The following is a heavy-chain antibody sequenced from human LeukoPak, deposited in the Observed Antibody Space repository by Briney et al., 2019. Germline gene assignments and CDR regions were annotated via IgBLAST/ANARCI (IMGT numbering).Heavy chain of an antibody. J-gene: IGHJ3*02. CDR1: GGSFSGYY. D-gene: IGHD4-23*01. CDR3: ARGDYGGNPNDAFDI. V-gene: IGHV4-34*01. CDR2: INHSGST. Sequence: SETLSLTCAVYGGSFSGYYWSWIRQPPGKGLEWIGEINHSGSTNYNPSLKSRVNISVHTSKNQFSLKLSSVTAADTAVYYCARGDYGGNPNDAFDIWGQGTMVTVSS.